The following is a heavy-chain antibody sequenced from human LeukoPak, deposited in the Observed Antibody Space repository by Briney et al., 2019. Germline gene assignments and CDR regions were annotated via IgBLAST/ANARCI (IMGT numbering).Heavy chain of an antibody. Sequence: SETLSLTCTVSGGSISSSNYYWGWIRQPPGKGLEWIGYIYYSGSTNYNPSLKGRVTISVGPYKNQFSLKLSPVTAADTAVYYCARELYYYGSGSYYNGYYGMDVWGQGTTVTVSS. J-gene: IGHJ6*02. CDR2: IYYSGST. D-gene: IGHD3-10*01. CDR3: ARELYYYGSGSYYNGYYGMDV. V-gene: IGHV4-61*01. CDR1: GGSISSSNYY.